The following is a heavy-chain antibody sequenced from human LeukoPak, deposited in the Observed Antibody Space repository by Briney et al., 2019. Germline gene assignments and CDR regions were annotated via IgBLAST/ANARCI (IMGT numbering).Heavy chain of an antibody. CDR2: IYYSGST. V-gene: IGHV4-61*01. J-gene: IGHJ6*02. D-gene: IGHD4-17*01. CDR1: GGSVSSGSYY. CDR3: ARSENVNGDYVDYYYYGMDV. Sequence: SETLSLTCTVSGGSVSSGSYYWSWIRQPPGKGLEWIGYIYYSGSTNYNPSLKSRVTISVDTSKNQFSLKLSSVTAADTAVYYCARSENVNGDYVDYYYYGMDVWGQGTTVTVSS.